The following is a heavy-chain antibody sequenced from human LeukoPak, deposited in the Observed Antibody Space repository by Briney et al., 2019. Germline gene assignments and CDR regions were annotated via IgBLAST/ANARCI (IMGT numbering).Heavy chain of an antibody. CDR3: ARDKVPLVYFDWFPGDY. D-gene: IGHD3-9*01. J-gene: IGHJ4*02. CDR2: ISYDGSNK. Sequence: GRSLRLSCAASGFTFSSYAMHWVRQAPGKGLEWVAVISYDGSNKYYADSVKGRFTVSRDNSKNTLYLQMNSLRAEDTAVYYCARDKVPLVYFDWFPGDYWGQGTLVTVSS. V-gene: IGHV3-30-3*01. CDR1: GFTFSSYA.